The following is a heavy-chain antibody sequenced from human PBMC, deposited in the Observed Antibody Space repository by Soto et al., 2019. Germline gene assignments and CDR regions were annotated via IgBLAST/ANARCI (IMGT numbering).Heavy chain of an antibody. J-gene: IGHJ4*02. CDR2: ISYDGSNK. Sequence: PGGSLRLSCAASGFTFSSYAMHWVRQAPGKGLEWVAVISYDGSNKYYADSVKGRFTISRDNSKNTLYLQMNSLRAEDTAVYYCARDGSYYGSGSKGGGYFDYWGQGTLVTVSS. D-gene: IGHD3-10*01. CDR3: ARDGSYYGSGSKGGGYFDY. CDR1: GFTFSSYA. V-gene: IGHV3-30-3*01.